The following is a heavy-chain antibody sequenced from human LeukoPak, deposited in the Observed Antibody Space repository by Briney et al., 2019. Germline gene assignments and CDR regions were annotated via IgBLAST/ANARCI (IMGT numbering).Heavy chain of an antibody. D-gene: IGHD2-21*02. CDR1: GGSISSYY. CDR3: ARDWIQYCGCDCYPY. V-gene: IGHV4-4*07. Sequence: SETLSLTCTVSGGSISSYYWRWIPQPAGKGLEWLGRIYTRESTNYNPSLKCRVTMSVDTSKNQFSLKLSSVTAADTAVYYCARDWIQYCGCDCYPYWGQGTLVTVSS. CDR2: IYTREST. J-gene: IGHJ4*02.